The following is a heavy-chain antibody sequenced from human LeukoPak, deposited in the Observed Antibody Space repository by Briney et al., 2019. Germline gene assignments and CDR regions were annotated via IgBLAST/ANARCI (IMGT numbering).Heavy chain of an antibody. D-gene: IGHD3-22*01. Sequence: PGGSLRLSCAASGFTFSSYEMNWVRQAPGKGLEWVSYISSSGSTIYYADSVKGRFTISRDNAKNSLYLQMNSLRAEDTAVYYCARDSMIVGDGGYYYYYYMDVWGKGTTVTISS. J-gene: IGHJ6*03. CDR1: GFTFSSYE. V-gene: IGHV3-48*03. CDR2: ISSSGSTI. CDR3: ARDSMIVGDGGYYYYYYMDV.